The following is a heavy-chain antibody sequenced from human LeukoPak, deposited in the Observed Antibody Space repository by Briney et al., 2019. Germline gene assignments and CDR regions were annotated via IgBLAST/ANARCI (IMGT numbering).Heavy chain of an antibody. D-gene: IGHD3-10*01. CDR2: INPNSGGT. J-gene: IGHJ4*02. V-gene: IGHV1-2*02. CDR3: PRSLYYYGSGSYYGNY. CDR1: GYTFTGYY. Sequence: ASVKVSCKASGYTFTGYYMHWVRQAPGQGLEWMGWINPNSGGTNYAQKFQGRVTMTRDTSISTAYMELSRLRSDDTAVYYCPRSLYYYGSGSYYGNYWGQGTLVTVSS.